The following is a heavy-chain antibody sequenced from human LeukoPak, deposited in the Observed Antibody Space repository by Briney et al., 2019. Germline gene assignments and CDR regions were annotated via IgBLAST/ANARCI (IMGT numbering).Heavy chain of an antibody. D-gene: IGHD3-9*01. Sequence: PGGSLRLSCAASGFTFSSYAMHWVRQAPGKGPEWVAVISYDGSNKYYADSVKGRFTISRDNSKNTVFLQMNSLRAEDTAVYYCAKWGDYGVLTGYYVSDYWGQGTLVTVSS. J-gene: IGHJ4*02. V-gene: IGHV3-30*04. CDR3: AKWGDYGVLTGYYVSDY. CDR2: ISYDGSNK. CDR1: GFTFSSYA.